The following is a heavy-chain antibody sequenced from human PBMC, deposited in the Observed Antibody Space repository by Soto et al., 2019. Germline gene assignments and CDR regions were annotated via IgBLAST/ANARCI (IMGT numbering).Heavy chain of an antibody. D-gene: IGHD6-13*01. CDR1: GFTFSSYW. CDR3: ARDKTAGGDYYMDV. V-gene: IGHV3-7*01. J-gene: IGHJ6*03. CDR2: IKQDGSEK. Sequence: EVQLVESGGGLVQPGESLRLSCEESGFTFSSYWMSWVRQAPGKGLEWVANIKQDGSEKHYVDSVKGRFTISRDNAKNSLSLQMNSLRADDTAVYYCARDKTAGGDYYMDVWGKGTTVPVSS.